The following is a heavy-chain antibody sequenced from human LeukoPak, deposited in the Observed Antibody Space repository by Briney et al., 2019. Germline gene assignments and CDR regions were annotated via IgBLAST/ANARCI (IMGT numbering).Heavy chain of an antibody. V-gene: IGHV3-74*01. Sequence: GGSLRLSCAASGFTFSNAWMSWVRQAPGKGLVWVSRINGDGSSTNYADSVKGRFTISRDNAKNTLYLQMNSLRAEDTAIYYCARESSSTTSLALWGQGTLVTVSS. D-gene: IGHD2-2*01. CDR1: GFTFSNAW. CDR3: ARESSSTTSLAL. CDR2: INGDGSST. J-gene: IGHJ4*02.